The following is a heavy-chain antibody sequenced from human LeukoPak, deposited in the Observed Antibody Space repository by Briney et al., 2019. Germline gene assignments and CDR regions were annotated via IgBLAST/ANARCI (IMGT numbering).Heavy chain of an antibody. CDR1: GFTFSSYA. Sequence: GGSLRLSCAASGFTFSSYAMSWVRQAPGKGLEWVSAISGSGGSTYYAGSVKGRFTISRDNSKNTLYLQMNSLRAEDTAVYYCAKGNRPAIQLWTHYWGQGTLVTVSS. CDR2: ISGSGGST. D-gene: IGHD5-18*01. J-gene: IGHJ4*02. CDR3: AKGNRPAIQLWTHY. V-gene: IGHV3-23*01.